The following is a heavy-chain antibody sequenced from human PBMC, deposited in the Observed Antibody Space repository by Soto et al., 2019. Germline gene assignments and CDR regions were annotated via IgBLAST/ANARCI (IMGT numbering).Heavy chain of an antibody. J-gene: IGHJ5*02. CDR1: GGSISSSSYY. D-gene: IGHD3-3*01. V-gene: IGHV4-39*01. CDR3: ARHGVALQPRPFDP. CDR2: IYYSGST. Sequence: SETLSLTCTVSGGSISSSSYYWGWIRQPPGKGLEWIGSIYYSGSTYYNPSLKSRVTISVDTSKNQFSLKLSSVTAAATAVYYCARHGVALQPRPFDPWGQGTLVTVSS.